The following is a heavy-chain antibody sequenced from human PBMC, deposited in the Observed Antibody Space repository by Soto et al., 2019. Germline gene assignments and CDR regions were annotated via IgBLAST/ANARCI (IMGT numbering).Heavy chain of an antibody. D-gene: IGHD3-10*01. CDR1: GGTFNNYA. CDR2: IIPTFGTG. J-gene: IGHJ6*02. Sequence: QVLLVQSGPEVKKPGSSVKVSCKASGGTFNNYAINWVRQAPGKGLAWMGGIIPTFGTGNHAQNFQGRVTMTADESTATAYMELNSLRSEDTAIYYCASFDGTLVRGGRSSPYEMDVWGQGTTVIVSS. CDR3: ASFDGTLVRGGRSSPYEMDV. V-gene: IGHV1-69*01.